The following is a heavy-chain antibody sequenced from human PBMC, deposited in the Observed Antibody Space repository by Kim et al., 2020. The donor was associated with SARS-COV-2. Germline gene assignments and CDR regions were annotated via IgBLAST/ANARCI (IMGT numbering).Heavy chain of an antibody. D-gene: IGHD2-2*03. J-gene: IGHJ3*02. CDR3: ARDSMDYAFDI. CDR2: SKNRGSGYTA. CDR1: GFTFSDHH. V-gene: IGHV3-72*01. Sequence: GGSLRLSCVASGFTFSDHHMDWVRQAPGKGLECVARSKNRGSGYTAEYAASVEGRFTISRDESKNSLHLQMNSLKSEDTAVYYCARDSMDYAFDIWGQGT.